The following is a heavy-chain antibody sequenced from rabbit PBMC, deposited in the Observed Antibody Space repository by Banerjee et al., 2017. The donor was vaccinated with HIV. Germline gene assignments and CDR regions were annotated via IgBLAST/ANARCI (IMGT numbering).Heavy chain of an antibody. CDR2: ITYVGRA. V-gene: IGHV1S47*01. CDR1: GFDFSSYG. Sequence: QEQLVESGGGLVQPGGSLKLSCTVSGFDFSSYGVSWVRQAPGKGLEWIGYITYVGRAYYANWVKGRFTISRDNAQNTVSLQMNSLTAADTATYFCLRRWGSMDLWGQGTLVTVS. CDR3: LRRWGSMDL. J-gene: IGHJ3*01. D-gene: IGHD3-1*01.